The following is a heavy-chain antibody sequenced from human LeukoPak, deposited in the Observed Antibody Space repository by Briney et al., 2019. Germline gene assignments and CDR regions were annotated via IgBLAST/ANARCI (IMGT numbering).Heavy chain of an antibody. V-gene: IGHV1-18*01. Sequence: GASVKVSCKASGYTFTSYSISWVRQAPGQGLEWMGWISAYNGNTNYAQKLQGRVTMTTDTSTSTAYMELRSLRSDDTAVYYCARPVQDYYDSSGYPSGAFDIWGQGTMITVSS. CDR3: ARPVQDYYDSSGYPSGAFDI. D-gene: IGHD3-22*01. CDR2: ISAYNGNT. J-gene: IGHJ3*02. CDR1: GYTFTSYS.